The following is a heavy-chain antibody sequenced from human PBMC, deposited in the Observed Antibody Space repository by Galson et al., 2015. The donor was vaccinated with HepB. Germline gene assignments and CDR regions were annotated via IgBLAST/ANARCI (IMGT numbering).Heavy chain of an antibody. CDR1: GFPFPAYA. V-gene: IGHV3-30-3*02. J-gene: IGHJ3*01. CDR3: ATVAWVINPGFDV. Sequence: SLRLSCAASGFPFPAYAMHWVRQTPGKGLDWVAKISDDGNKKNYGDSVKGRFTISRDNSKDTLYLQMNSLKPEDTAVHYCATVAWVINPGFDVCGQGTTVFVSA. D-gene: IGHD2-21*01. CDR2: ISDDGNKK.